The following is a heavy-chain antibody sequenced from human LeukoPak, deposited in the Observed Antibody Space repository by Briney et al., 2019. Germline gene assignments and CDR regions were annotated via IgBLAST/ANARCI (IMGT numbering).Heavy chain of an antibody. CDR2: INHSGST. D-gene: IGHD3-22*01. V-gene: IGHV4-34*01. Sequence: PSETLSLTCAVYGGSFSGYYWTWIRQPPGKGLEWIGEINHSGSTNYNPSLKSRVTISVDTSKNQFSLKLSSVTAADTAVYYCARVGPQWLSHLYYFDYWSQGTLVTVSS. CDR3: ARVGPQWLSHLYYFDY. J-gene: IGHJ4*02. CDR1: GGSFSGYY.